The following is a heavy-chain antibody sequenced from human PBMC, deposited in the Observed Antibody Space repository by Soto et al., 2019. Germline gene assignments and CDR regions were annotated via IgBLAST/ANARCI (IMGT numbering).Heavy chain of an antibody. J-gene: IGHJ3*02. CDR3: ARRIVVVPAAAPRYAFDI. CDR2: ISSSSSYI. Sequence: GGSLRLSCAASGFTFSSYSMNWVRQAPGKGLEWVSSISSSSSYIYYADSVKGRFTISRDNAKNSLYLQMNGLRAEDTAVYYCARRIVVVPAAAPRYAFDIWGQGTMVTVSS. V-gene: IGHV3-21*01. CDR1: GFTFSSYS. D-gene: IGHD2-2*01.